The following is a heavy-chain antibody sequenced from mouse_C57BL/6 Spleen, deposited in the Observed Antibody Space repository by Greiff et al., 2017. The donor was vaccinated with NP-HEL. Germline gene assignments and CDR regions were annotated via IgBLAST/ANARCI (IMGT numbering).Heavy chain of an antibody. J-gene: IGHJ4*01. V-gene: IGHV2-2*01. CDR3: ASYVYYAMDY. CDR1: GFSLTSYG. D-gene: IGHD1-1*01. Sequence: QVQLQQSGPGLVQPSQSLSITCTVSGFSLTSYGVHWVRQSPGKGLEWLGVIWSGGSTDYNAAFISRLSISKDNSKSQVFFKMNSQQADDTAIYYCASYVYYAMDYWGQGTSVTVSS. CDR2: IWSGGST.